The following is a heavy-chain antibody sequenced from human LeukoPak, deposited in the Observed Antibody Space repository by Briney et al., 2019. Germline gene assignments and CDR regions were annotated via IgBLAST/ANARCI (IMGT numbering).Heavy chain of an antibody. CDR3: ARDATSSGAFDI. CDR2: INWNGGST. V-gene: IGHV3-20*01. Sequence: GGSLRLSCAASGFTFDDYGMSWVRQAPGRGLEWVSGINWNGGSTGYADSVKGRFAISRDNAKNSLYLQMNSLRAEDTALYHCARDATSSGAFDIWGQGTMVTVSS. D-gene: IGHD7-27*01. J-gene: IGHJ3*02. CDR1: GFTFDDYG.